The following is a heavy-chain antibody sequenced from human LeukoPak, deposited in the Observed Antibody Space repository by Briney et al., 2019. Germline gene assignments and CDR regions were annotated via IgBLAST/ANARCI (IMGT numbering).Heavy chain of an antibody. D-gene: IGHD3-9*01. J-gene: IGHJ3*02. CDR3: ARDILTGYPVDAFDI. V-gene: IGHV3-21*01. CDR1: GFTFSSYS. CDR2: ISSSSSYI. Sequence: GGSLRLSCAASGFTFSSYSMNWVRQAPGKGLEWVSSISSSSSYIYYADSVKGRFTISRDNAKNSLYPQMNSLRAEDTAVYYCARDILTGYPVDAFDIWGQGTMVTVSS.